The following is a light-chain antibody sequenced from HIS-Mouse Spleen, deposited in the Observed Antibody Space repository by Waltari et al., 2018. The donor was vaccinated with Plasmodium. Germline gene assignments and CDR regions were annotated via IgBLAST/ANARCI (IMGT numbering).Light chain of an antibody. J-gene: IGKJ3*01. CDR1: PDISNY. Sequence: DIQMTQSPSSLSASVGDRVTITCQASPDISNYLNWYQQKPGKAPKLLIYDASNFETGVPSRFSGSGSGTDFTFTISSLQPEDIATYYCQQYDNLPPLFTFGPGTKVDIK. V-gene: IGKV1-33*01. CDR2: DAS. CDR3: QQYDNLPPLFT.